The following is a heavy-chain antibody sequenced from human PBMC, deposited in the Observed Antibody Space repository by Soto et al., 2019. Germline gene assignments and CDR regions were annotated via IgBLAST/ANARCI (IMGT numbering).Heavy chain of an antibody. D-gene: IGHD6-19*01. CDR1: GFTFSSYS. CDR3: ARVHSSGWANDAFDI. CDR2: ISSSSSYI. J-gene: IGHJ3*02. V-gene: IGHV3-21*01. Sequence: GGSLRLSCAASGFTFSSYSMNWVRQAPGKGLEWVSSISSSSSYIYCADSVKGRFTISRDNAKNSLYLQMNSLRAEDTAVYYCARVHSSGWANDAFDIWGQGTMVTVSS.